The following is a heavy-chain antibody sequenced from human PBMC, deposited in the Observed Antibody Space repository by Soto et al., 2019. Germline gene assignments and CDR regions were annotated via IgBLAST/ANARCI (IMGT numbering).Heavy chain of an antibody. CDR3: EREKRSSGFPP. Sequence: ASVKVSCKASGYTFTSYAMHWVRQAPGQRLEWMGWINAGNGNTKYSQKFQGRVTMTRNTSISTAYMELSSLRSEDTAVYYCEREKRSSGFPPWGQGTLVNVSS. D-gene: IGHD6-6*01. CDR1: GYTFTSYA. CDR2: INAGNGNT. J-gene: IGHJ5*02. V-gene: IGHV1-3*01.